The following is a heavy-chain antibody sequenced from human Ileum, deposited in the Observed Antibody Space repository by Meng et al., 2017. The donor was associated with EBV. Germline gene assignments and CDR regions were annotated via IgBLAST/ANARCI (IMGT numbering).Heavy chain of an antibody. V-gene: IGHV4-4*02. J-gene: IGHJ4*02. CDR2: IIHSGST. Sequence: QLLLPEAGPGLVKPSWTRSLTCAVPGGSITSSHWWSWFRQPPATGLEWFGEIIHSGSTNYNASLKSRVTVSGDKSETYFSLNPISVTAADTAVSSVAACTGNKDVPYDYWGQGTLVTVSS. CDR1: GGSITSSHW. D-gene: IGHD1-14*01. CDR3: AACTGNKDVPYDY.